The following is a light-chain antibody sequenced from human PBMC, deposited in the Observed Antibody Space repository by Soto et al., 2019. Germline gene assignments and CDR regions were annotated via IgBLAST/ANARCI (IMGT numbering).Light chain of an antibody. CDR3: AAWDDSLNGLYV. CDR1: SSNIGSNT. J-gene: IGLJ1*01. CDR2: SNN. V-gene: IGLV1-44*01. Sequence: QSVLTQPPSASGTPGQRVTISCSGSSSNIGSNTVNWYQQLPGTAPKLLIYSNNQWPSGVPDRFSGSKSGTSASLAISGLPSEDEADYYCAAWDDSLNGLYVFGTGTQVTVL.